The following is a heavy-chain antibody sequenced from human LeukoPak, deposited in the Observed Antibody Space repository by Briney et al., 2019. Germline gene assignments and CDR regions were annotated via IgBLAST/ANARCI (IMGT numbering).Heavy chain of an antibody. CDR2: INPNSGGT. J-gene: IGHJ3*02. D-gene: IGHD2-2*01. CDR1: GYTFTGYY. Sequence: ASVKVSCKASGYTFTGYYMHWVRQAPGQGLEWMGWINPNSGGTNYAQKFQGRVTMTGDTSISTAYMELSSLRSDDTAVYYCARVYCSSTSCANYYDIWGQGTMVTVSS. V-gene: IGHV1-2*02. CDR3: ARVYCSSTSCANYYDI.